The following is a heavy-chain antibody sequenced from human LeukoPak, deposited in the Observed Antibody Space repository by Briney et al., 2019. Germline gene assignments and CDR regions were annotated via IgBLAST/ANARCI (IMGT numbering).Heavy chain of an antibody. Sequence: PSETLSLTCAVYGGSFSGYYWSWIRQPPGKGLEWIGEINHSGSTNYNPSLKSRVTISVDTSKNQFSLKLSSVTAADTGVYYCARGGGSTPYYFDYWGQGTLVTVPS. J-gene: IGHJ4*02. CDR3: ARGGGSTPYYFDY. CDR1: GGSFSGYY. D-gene: IGHD2-2*01. V-gene: IGHV4-34*01. CDR2: INHSGST.